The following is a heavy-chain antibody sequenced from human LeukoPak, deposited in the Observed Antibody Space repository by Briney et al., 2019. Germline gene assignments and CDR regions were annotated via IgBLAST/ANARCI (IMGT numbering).Heavy chain of an antibody. CDR2: MSHDGRNK. CDR1: GFTFTSCA. CDR3: ARQACLVGSGCYLDY. V-gene: IGHV3-30*04. J-gene: IGHJ4*02. D-gene: IGHD3-22*01. Sequence: TGGSLRLSCAASGFTFTSCAMHWVRHPPAKGLEWVTVMSHDGRNKYYADSENCRFTLSRDTSKYTLSLQMNSLRAEDMAIYYCARQACLVGSGCYLDYWGQGTLVTVSS.